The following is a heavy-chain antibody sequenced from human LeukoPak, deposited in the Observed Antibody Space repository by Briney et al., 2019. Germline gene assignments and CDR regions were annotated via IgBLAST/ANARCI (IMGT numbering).Heavy chain of an antibody. J-gene: IGHJ4*02. CDR3: ARGMWLAAPYYFDY. Sequence: SETLSLTCTVSGGSISSHYWSWIRQPPGKGLEWIGYIYDSGSTNYNPSLKSRVTISVDTSKNQFSLKLSSVTAADTAVYYCARGMWLAAPYYFDYWGQGTLVTVSS. CDR1: GGSISSHY. V-gene: IGHV4-59*11. D-gene: IGHD6-6*01. CDR2: IYDSGST.